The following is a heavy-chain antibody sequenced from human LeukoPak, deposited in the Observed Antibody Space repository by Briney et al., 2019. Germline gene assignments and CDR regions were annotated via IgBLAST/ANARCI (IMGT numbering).Heavy chain of an antibody. J-gene: IGHJ5*02. Sequence: SETLSLTCTVSGGSITSDYWSWIRQPPGKGLEWIGHIYYSGSTSNNPSLKSRVTISVDTSKNQFSLKVSSVTAADTAVYYCARGNHYDSGGNWFDPWGQGTLVTVSS. CDR2: IYYSGST. D-gene: IGHD3-10*01. CDR3: ARGNHYDSGGNWFDP. V-gene: IGHV4-59*01. CDR1: GGSITSDY.